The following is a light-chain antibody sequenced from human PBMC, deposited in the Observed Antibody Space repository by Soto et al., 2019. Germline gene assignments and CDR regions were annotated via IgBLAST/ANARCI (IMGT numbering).Light chain of an antibody. CDR2: LGS. CDR1: QSLLHSNGNNY. Sequence: DIVMTQSPLSLPVTPGEPASISCRSSQSLLHSNGNNYLDWYLQKPGQSPQLLIYLGSIRASGVPXXXXGXXXXXXXXLKISRVEAEDVGVLYCMQALQTPYTFGQGTKLEIK. J-gene: IGKJ2*01. CDR3: MQALQTPYT. V-gene: IGKV2-28*01.